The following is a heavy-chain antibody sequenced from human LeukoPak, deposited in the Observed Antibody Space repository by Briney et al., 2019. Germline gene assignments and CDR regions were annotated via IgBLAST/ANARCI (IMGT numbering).Heavy chain of an antibody. D-gene: IGHD3-22*01. Sequence: GGSLRLSCATSRFTVCSNYMSWDRQAQGKGLEWDSVIYNGDDTYYADSVKGRFTISRDNSKNTLYLQMNSLRAEDTAVYCCARGTYYYDSSGYYFAYWGQGTLVTVSS. J-gene: IGHJ4*02. CDR1: RFTVCSNY. V-gene: IGHV3-53*01. CDR2: IYNGDDT. CDR3: ARGTYYYDSSGYYFAY.